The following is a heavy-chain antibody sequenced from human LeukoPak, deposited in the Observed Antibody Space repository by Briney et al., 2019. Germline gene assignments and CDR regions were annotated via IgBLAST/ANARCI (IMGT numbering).Heavy chain of an antibody. D-gene: IGHD6-6*01. CDR2: ISAYNGNT. Sequence: ASVKVFCKASGYTLTSYGIRWVRQAPGQGLEWMGGISAYNGNTNYAQKLQGRVTMTTDTSTSTAYMELRSLRSDDTAVYYCARESGRKYSSSPDYWGQGTLVTVSS. CDR1: GYTLTSYG. CDR3: ARESGRKYSSSPDY. J-gene: IGHJ4*02. V-gene: IGHV1-18*01.